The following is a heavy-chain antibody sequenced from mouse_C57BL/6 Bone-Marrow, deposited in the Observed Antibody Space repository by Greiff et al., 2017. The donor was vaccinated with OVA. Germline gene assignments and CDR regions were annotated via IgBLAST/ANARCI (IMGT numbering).Heavy chain of an antibody. CDR1: GFNIKDDY. CDR3: TAFEGGDCVFSRMAY. D-gene: IGHD2-13*01. V-gene: IGHV14-4*01. Sequence: VQLQQSGAELVRPGASVKLSCTASGFNIKDDYMHWVKQRPEQGLEWIGWIDPANGDTEYASKFQGKATLTADTSSNTASLQLSSLTSEDTAVYYCTAFEGGDCVFSRMAYWGQGTLVTVSA. CDR2: IDPANGDT. J-gene: IGHJ3*01.